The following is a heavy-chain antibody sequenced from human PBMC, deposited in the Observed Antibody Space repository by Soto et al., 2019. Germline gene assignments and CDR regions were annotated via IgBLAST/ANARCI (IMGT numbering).Heavy chain of an antibody. CDR2: IGGSGGDT. CDR1: GFTFSIYA. D-gene: IGHD3-22*01. CDR3: AKDAPGSGWLSDY. J-gene: IGHJ4*02. V-gene: IGHV3-23*01. Sequence: EVQLLESGGGLVHPGGSLRLSCAASGFTFSIYAMSWVRQAPGKGLEWVSTIGGSGGDTTYADFVRGRFTVSRDNSRNTLYLQMNTLRAEDTAMYYCAKDAPGSGWLSDYRGRGTLVTVSS.